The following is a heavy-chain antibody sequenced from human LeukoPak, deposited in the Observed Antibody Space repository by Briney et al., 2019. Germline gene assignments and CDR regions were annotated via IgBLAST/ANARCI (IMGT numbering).Heavy chain of an antibody. Sequence: ASGKVSSKPSGYPFTTYGITWVRQAPGQGLEGMGWISAYNGNTNYAQKLQGRVTMTTDTSTSTAYMELRSLRSDDTAVYYCARASRRLVDYWGQGTLVTVSS. CDR1: GYPFTTYG. CDR3: ARASRRLVDY. J-gene: IGHJ4*02. CDR2: ISAYNGNT. V-gene: IGHV1-18*01. D-gene: IGHD5/OR15-5a*01.